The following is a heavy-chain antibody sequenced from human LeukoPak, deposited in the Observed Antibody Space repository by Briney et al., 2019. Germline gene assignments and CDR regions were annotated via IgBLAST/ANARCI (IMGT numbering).Heavy chain of an antibody. Sequence: GGSLRLSCAASGFTFSSYAMSWVRQAPGKGLEWVSVISNSGGSTYYADSVKGRFTISRDNSKNTLYLQMNSLRAEDTAVYYCAKDRVGAPGDDAFDIWGQGTMVTVSS. J-gene: IGHJ3*02. D-gene: IGHD1-26*01. CDR2: ISNSGGST. V-gene: IGHV3-23*01. CDR1: GFTFSSYA. CDR3: AKDRVGAPGDDAFDI.